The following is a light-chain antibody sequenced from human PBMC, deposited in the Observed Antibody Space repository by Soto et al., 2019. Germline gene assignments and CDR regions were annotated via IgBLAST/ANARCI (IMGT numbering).Light chain of an antibody. CDR2: GAS. V-gene: IGKV3-20*01. J-gene: IGKJ5*01. CDR1: QSVSSSY. Sequence: EIVLTQSPGTLSLSPGERATPSCRASQSVSSSYLAWYQQKPGQAPRLLIYGASSRATGIPDRFSGSGSGTDFTLTISRLEPEDFAVYYCQQYGSSPPEITFGQGTRLEIK. CDR3: QQYGSSPPEIT.